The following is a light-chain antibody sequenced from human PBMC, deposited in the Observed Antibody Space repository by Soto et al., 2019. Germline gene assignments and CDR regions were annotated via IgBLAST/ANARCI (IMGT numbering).Light chain of an antibody. Sequence: QSVLTQPPSASGTPGQRVTISCSGSSSNIGSNTVNWFQQLPGTAPKLLIYSNNQRPSGVPDRFSGSKSGTSASLAISGLQSEDEADYYCCSYAGNTTFKFGGGTKLTVL. CDR2: SNN. V-gene: IGLV1-44*01. J-gene: IGLJ3*02. CDR1: SSNIGSNT. CDR3: CSYAGNTTFK.